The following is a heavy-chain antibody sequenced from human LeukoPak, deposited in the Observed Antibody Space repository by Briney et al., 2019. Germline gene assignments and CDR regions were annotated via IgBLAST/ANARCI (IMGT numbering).Heavy chain of an antibody. D-gene: IGHD2-21*01. J-gene: IGHJ5*02. Sequence: SETLSLTCSVSGGSIISYYWSWIRQPAGKGLEWVGRIYPGGSTTYNPSLKSRVTMSLDTSKNQLSLSLSPVTAADTAVYYCARVEGCGGTCRLDPGGQGILVTVSS. CDR2: IYPGGST. CDR3: ARVEGCGGTCRLDP. CDR1: GGSIISYY. V-gene: IGHV4-4*07.